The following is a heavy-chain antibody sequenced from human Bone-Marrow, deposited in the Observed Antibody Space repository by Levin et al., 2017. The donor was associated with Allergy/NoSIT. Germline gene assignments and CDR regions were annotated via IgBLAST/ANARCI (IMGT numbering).Heavy chain of an antibody. Sequence: ASVKVSCKASGFTFINYYFHWVRQAPGQGLEWMGIINPSGDDTSYAQRFEGRVTMTRDTSTSTVYMELSSLRSEDTALYYCSAGLAETMTDYWGQGTLVTVSS. CDR1: GFTFINYY. CDR3: SAGLAETMTDY. CDR2: INPSGDDT. D-gene: IGHD3-16*01. J-gene: IGHJ4*02. V-gene: IGHV1-46*01.